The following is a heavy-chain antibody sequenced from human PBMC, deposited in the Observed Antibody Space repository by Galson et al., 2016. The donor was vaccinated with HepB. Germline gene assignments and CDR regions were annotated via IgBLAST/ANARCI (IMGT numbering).Heavy chain of an antibody. J-gene: IGHJ4*02. V-gene: IGHV3-48*02. CDR1: GFTSTSYS. D-gene: IGHD2-2*01. Sequence: SLRLSCAASGFTSTSYSMNWVRQVPGKGLEWVSYIGSSPGTVSYADSVKGRFTISIDNAKNSLYLQMKSLRDEDKDVEYCERDPLGHRYALVRYFDYWGQGTLVTVSS. CDR2: IGSSPGTV. CDR3: ERDPLGHRYALVRYFDY.